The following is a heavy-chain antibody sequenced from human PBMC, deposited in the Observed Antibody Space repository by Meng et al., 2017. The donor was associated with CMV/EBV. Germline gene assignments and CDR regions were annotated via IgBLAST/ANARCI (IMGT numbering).Heavy chain of an antibody. J-gene: IGHJ6*02. Sequence: ASVKVSCKASGYSFSDYYMHWVRQAPGQGLEWMGWINPNSGGTNYAQKFQGRVTMTRDTSISTAYMELSRLSSDDTAVYYCAREIRRWLQLYYYYYGMDVWGQGTTVTVSS. CDR1: GYSFSDYY. CDR2: INPNSGGT. V-gene: IGHV1-2*02. CDR3: AREIRRWLQLYYYYYGMDV. D-gene: IGHD5-24*01.